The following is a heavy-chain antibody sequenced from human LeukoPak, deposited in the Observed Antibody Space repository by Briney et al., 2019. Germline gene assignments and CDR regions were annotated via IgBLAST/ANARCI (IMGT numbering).Heavy chain of an antibody. D-gene: IGHD3-22*01. CDR3: ATAYFDSSAYLDS. V-gene: IGHV3-73*01. Sequence: GGSLRLSCAASGFTFSGSAMHWVRQAPGKGLEWVGRIRTKGSSYATEYAVSLNGRFTASRDDSQNTAYLQMNSLKTEDSAVYYCATAYFDSSAYLDSWGQGTLVTVSS. CDR2: IRTKGSSYAT. CDR1: GFTFSGSA. J-gene: IGHJ5*01.